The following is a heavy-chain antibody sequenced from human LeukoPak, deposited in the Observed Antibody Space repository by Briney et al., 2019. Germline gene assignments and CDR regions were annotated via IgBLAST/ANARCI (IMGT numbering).Heavy chain of an antibody. CDR2: IRYDGSNK. J-gene: IGHJ5*02. D-gene: IGHD2-15*01. CDR3: AKNVGFGNPPVAFDP. CDR1: GFTFSSHW. V-gene: IGHV3-30*02. Sequence: GGSLRLSCVASGFTFSSHWMSWIRQAPGKGLEWVAFIRYDGSNKYYADSVKGRFTISRDNSKNTLYLQVNSLRAEDTAVYYCAKNVGFGNPPVAFDPWGQGTLVTVSS.